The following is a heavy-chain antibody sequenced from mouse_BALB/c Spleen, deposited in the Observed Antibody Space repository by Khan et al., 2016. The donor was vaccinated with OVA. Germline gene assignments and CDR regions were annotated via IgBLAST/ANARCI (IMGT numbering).Heavy chain of an antibody. CDR2: IFPGSVST. CDR1: GYTFSSYW. J-gene: IGHJ3*01. Sequence: QVQLQQPGGDLMKPGASVKISCKATGYTFSSYWIEWVQQRPGHGLEWIGQIFPGSVSTTYNEKFKGKATFTADTSSNTAYMQLSSLTSEDSAVYYCARGGYGGFAYWGQGTLVTVSA. CDR3: ARGGYGGFAY. D-gene: IGHD2-2*01. V-gene: IGHV1-9*01.